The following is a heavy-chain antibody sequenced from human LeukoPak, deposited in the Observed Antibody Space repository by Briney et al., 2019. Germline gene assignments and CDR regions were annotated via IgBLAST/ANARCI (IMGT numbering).Heavy chain of an antibody. D-gene: IGHD2-2*01. CDR3: ARRAPESTAPMGYYYYMDV. CDR2: ISAYNGNT. CDR1: GYTFSIYG. J-gene: IGHJ6*03. V-gene: IGHV1-18*01. Sequence: ASVKVSCKASGYTFSIYGFSWVRQAPGQGLEWMGWISAYNGNTNYAQKFQGRVTMTTDTSTSTAHMELRSLRSDDTAVYYCARRAPESTAPMGYYYYMDVWGKGTTVTVSS.